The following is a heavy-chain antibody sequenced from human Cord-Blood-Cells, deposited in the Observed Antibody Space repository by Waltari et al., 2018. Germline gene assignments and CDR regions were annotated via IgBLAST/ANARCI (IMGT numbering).Heavy chain of an antibody. D-gene: IGHD3-22*01. Sequence: QLQLQESGPGLVKPSETLSLTCTVSGGSISSSSYYWGWIRQPPGKGLEWIGSIYYSGSTYYNPSLKSRVTISVDTSKNQFSLKLSSVTAADTAVYYCARIPYLSSGYYYYHYYGMDVWGQGTTVTVSS. CDR2: IYYSGST. J-gene: IGHJ6*02. V-gene: IGHV4-39*01. CDR1: GGSISSSSYY. CDR3: ARIPYLSSGYYYYHYYGMDV.